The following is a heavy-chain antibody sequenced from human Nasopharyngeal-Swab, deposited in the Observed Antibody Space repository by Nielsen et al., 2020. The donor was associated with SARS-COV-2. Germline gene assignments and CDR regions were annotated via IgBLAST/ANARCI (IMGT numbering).Heavy chain of an antibody. Sequence: PTLVKPTQTLTLTCTFSGFSLSTSGMSVSWIRQPPGKALEWLALIDWDDDKYYSTSLKTSLTISKDTSKNQVVLTMTNMDPVDTATYYCARVPATGYYFDYWGQGTLVTVSS. J-gene: IGHJ4*02. CDR2: IDWDDDK. D-gene: IGHD1-1*01. V-gene: IGHV2-70*01. CDR3: ARVPATGYYFDY. CDR1: GFSLSTSGMS.